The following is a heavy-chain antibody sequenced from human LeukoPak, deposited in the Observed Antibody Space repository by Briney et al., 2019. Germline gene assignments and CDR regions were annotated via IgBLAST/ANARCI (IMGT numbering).Heavy chain of an antibody. CDR3: ARDVLRYFDWPRMDV. D-gene: IGHD3-9*01. V-gene: IGHV3-74*01. CDR2: INSDGSST. J-gene: IGHJ6*02. Sequence: GGSLRLSCAASGFTFSSYWMHWVRQAPGKGLVWVSRINSDGSSTSYADSVKGRFTISRDNAKNTLYLQMNGLRAEDTAVYYCARDVLRYFDWPRMDVWGQGTTVTVSS. CDR1: GFTFSSYW.